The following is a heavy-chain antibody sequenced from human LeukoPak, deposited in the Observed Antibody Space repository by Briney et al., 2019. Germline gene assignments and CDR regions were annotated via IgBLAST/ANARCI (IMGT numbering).Heavy chain of an antibody. Sequence: SETLSLTCTVSGGSISSSSYYWGWIRQPPGKGLEWIGSIYYSGSTYYNPSLKSRVTISVDTSKNQFSLKLSSVTAADTAVYYCARHRDWLLANWFDPWGQGTLVTVSS. J-gene: IGHJ5*02. V-gene: IGHV4-39*01. CDR1: GGSISSSSYY. CDR2: IYYSGST. D-gene: IGHD3/OR15-3a*01. CDR3: ARHRDWLLANWFDP.